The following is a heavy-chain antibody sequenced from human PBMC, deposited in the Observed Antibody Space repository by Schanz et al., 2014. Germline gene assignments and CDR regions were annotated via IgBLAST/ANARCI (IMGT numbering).Heavy chain of an antibody. V-gene: IGHV4-4*02. CDR2: IFHSGTT. D-gene: IGHD2-21*01. J-gene: IGHJ3*01. Sequence: QVQLQESGPGLVKPSGTLSLTCVVSGGSISSGVWWTWARQSPGKGLEWIGEIFHSGTTNYNPSLEGRFTISVDKSKNQFSLILSSMPAADTAVYYCTRSTLWSYDVWGRGTMVIVSS. CDR3: TRSTLWSYDV. CDR1: GGSISSGVW.